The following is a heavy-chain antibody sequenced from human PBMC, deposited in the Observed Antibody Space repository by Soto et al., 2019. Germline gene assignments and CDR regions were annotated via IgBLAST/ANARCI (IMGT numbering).Heavy chain of an antibody. CDR3: VRGGHDSSGITADDAFDI. CDR1: GFTFRSYD. D-gene: IGHD3-22*01. V-gene: IGHV3-13*01. CDR2: IGTAGDT. J-gene: IGHJ3*02. Sequence: EVQLVESGGGLVQPGGSLRLSCAASGFTFRSYDMHWVRQPAGRGLEWVSAIGTAGDTYYPDSVKGRFIISRENANNDFYLQLNSLRAGDTAVYYCVRGGHDSSGITADDAFDIWGQGTMVTVSS.